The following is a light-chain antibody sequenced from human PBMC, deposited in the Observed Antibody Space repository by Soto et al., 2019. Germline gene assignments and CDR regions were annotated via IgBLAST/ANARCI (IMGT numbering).Light chain of an antibody. Sequence: DIQMTQSPSTLSTSVGDRVTITCRASQTIYTWLAWYQQKPGRAPKLLIYDASTLESWVPSRFSGSGSGTEFTLTISSLQPDDFATYYCQHYINYPLTFGGGTKVDTK. CDR1: QTIYTW. CDR3: QHYINYPLT. J-gene: IGKJ4*01. V-gene: IGKV1-5*01. CDR2: DAS.